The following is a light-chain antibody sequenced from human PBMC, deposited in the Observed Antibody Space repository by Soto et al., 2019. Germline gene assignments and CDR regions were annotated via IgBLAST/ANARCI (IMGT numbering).Light chain of an antibody. CDR1: QTVSSNY. Sequence: ILLAPTPNNLSLFTRGKTTLLLKASQTVSSNYLAWCQQRPGQAPRLLIYGASTRAAGIPDRFSGSGSGTDFTLTITRLEPEDSAVYFCQQYTGPPTTFGQGTRLEI. V-gene: IGKV3-20*01. CDR2: GAS. CDR3: QQYTGPPTT. J-gene: IGKJ5*01.